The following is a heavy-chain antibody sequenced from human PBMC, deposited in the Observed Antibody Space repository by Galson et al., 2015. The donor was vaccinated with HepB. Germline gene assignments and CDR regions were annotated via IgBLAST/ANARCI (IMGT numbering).Heavy chain of an antibody. CDR1: GYTFTSYG. V-gene: IGHV1-18*04. J-gene: IGHJ4*02. D-gene: IGHD3-10*01. Sequence: SVKVSCKASGYTFTSYGISWVRQAPGQGLEWMRWISAYNGNTNYAQKLQGRVTMTTDTSTSTAYMELRSLRSDDTAVYYCARDRPLMVRGALGYWGQGTLVTVSS. CDR3: ARDRPLMVRGALGY. CDR2: ISAYNGNT.